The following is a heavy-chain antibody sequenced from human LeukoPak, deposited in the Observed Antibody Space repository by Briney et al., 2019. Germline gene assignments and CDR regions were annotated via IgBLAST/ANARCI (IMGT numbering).Heavy chain of an antibody. Sequence: SETLSLTCAVYGGSFSYYYCIRQSPGKGLEWIGKINHGGSTNYNPSLKSRVTISVDTSKKQFSLKLSSVTAADTAVYYCARGRFQLWPHYYFDYWGQGTLVTVSS. CDR3: ARGRFQLWPHYYFDY. CDR1: GGSFSYYY. V-gene: IGHV4-34*01. CDR2: INHGGST. D-gene: IGHD5-18*01. J-gene: IGHJ4*02.